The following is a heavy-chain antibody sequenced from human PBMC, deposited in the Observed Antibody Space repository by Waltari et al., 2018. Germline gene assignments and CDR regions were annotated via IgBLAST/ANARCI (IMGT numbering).Heavy chain of an antibody. CDR2: INPNSGGT. V-gene: IGHV1-2*06. D-gene: IGHD3-10*01. Sequence: QVQLVQSGAEVKKPGASVKVSCKASGYTFTGYYMHWVRQAPGQGLEWMGRINPNSGGTNYAQKFQGRVTMTRDTSISTAYMELSRLRSDDTAVYYCARVGYGSGSYYRDDAFDIWGQGTMVTVSS. CDR3: ARVGYGSGSYYRDDAFDI. CDR1: GYTFTGYY. J-gene: IGHJ3*02.